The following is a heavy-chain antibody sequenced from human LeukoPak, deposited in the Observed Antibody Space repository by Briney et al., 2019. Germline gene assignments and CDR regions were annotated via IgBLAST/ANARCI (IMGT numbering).Heavy chain of an antibody. J-gene: IGHJ4*02. CDR2: ISGSGGST. CDR1: GFTFSSYG. V-gene: IGHV3-23*01. CDR3: AKGGGGYCSSTSCYAGSYFDY. D-gene: IGHD2-2*01. Sequence: PGGSLRLSCAASGFTFSSYGMSWVRQAPGKGLEWVSAISGSGGSTYYADSVKGRFTISRDNSKNTLYPQMNSLRAEDTAVYYCAKGGGGYCSSTSCYAGSYFDYWGQGTLVTVSS.